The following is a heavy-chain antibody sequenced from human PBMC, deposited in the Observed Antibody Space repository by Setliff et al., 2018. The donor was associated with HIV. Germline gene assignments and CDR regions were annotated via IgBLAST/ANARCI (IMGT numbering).Heavy chain of an antibody. CDR2: IYNSGST. CDR1: GASIGNYY. J-gene: IGHJ6*03. D-gene: IGHD1-1*01. CDR3: AREDNWYSAFYYMDV. Sequence: PSETLSLTCTVSGASIGNYYGSWIRQPPGKGLEWIGYIYNSGSTTYNPSLKSRVTMSVDTSKNQFSLKLSSVTAEDTAVYYCAREDNWYSAFYYMDVWGKGTTVTVS. V-gene: IGHV4-59*12.